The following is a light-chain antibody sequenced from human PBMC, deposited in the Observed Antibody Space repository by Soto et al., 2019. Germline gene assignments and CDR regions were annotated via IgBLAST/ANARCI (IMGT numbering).Light chain of an antibody. CDR1: QSVSNNY. Sequence: IALTQSPATLSLSPGERATLSCRASQSVSNNYLAWYQQKPGQAPRLLIYGASNRATGIPDRFSGSGSGTDFTLTISRLEPEDFAVYYCQQYGGSPRTFGQGTKVDIK. V-gene: IGKV3-20*01. CDR3: QQYGGSPRT. CDR2: GAS. J-gene: IGKJ1*01.